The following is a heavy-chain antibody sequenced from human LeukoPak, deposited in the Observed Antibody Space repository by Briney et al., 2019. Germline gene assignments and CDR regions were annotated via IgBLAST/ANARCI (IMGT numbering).Heavy chain of an antibody. D-gene: IGHD3-10*01. CDR2: LYISGST. CDR1: GASISSYY. V-gene: IGHV4-4*07. J-gene: IGHJ4*02. CDR3: ARRPMVIDY. Sequence: PSETLSLTCTVSGASISSYYYDWIRQTAGRGLEWIGRLYISGSTDYNPSLKSRVAISVDTSKNQFSLNLSSVTAADTAVYYCARRPMVIDYWGQGTLVTVSS.